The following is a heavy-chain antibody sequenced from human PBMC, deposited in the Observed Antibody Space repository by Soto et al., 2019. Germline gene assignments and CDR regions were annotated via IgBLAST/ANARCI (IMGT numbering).Heavy chain of an antibody. Sequence: QVQLVESGGGXXXXXXXXRLSCAASGFTFSSYAMHWVRQAPGKGLEWVAVISYDGSNKYYADSVKGRFTISRDNSKNTLYLQMNSLRAEDTAVYYCARDLLFWGQGTLVTVSS. CDR1: GFTFSSYA. V-gene: IGHV3-30-3*01. J-gene: IGHJ4*02. CDR2: ISYDGSNK. CDR3: ARDLLF.